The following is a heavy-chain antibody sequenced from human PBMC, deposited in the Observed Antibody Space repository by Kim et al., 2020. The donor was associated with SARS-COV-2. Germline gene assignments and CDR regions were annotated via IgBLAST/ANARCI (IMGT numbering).Heavy chain of an antibody. CDR1: GYTFTSYG. D-gene: IGHD6-19*01. V-gene: IGHV1-18*01. CDR3: ARETGIAVAGGTLDY. Sequence: ASVKVSCKASGYTFTSYGISWVRQAPGQGLEWMGWISAYNGNTNYAQKLQGRVTMTTDTSTSTAYMELRSLRSDDTAVYYCARETGIAVAGGTLDYWGQGTLVTVSS. CDR2: ISAYNGNT. J-gene: IGHJ4*02.